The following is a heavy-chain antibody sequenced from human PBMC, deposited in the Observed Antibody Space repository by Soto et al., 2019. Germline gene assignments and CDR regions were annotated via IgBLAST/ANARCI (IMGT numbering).Heavy chain of an antibody. CDR3: ARDSGYDDDH. CDR2: ISSSSSTI. J-gene: IGHJ4*02. Sequence: EVQLVESGGGLVQPGGSLRLSCAASGFTFSSYSMNWVRQAPGKGLEWVSYISSSSSTIYYADSVKGRFTISRDNAKNSLYLQMNSLRAEDTAVYYCARDSGYDDDHWGQGTLVTVSS. D-gene: IGHD5-12*01. V-gene: IGHV3-48*01. CDR1: GFTFSSYS.